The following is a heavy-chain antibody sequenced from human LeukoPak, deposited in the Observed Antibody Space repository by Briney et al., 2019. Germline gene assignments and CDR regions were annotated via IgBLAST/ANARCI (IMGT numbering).Heavy chain of an antibody. CDR3: ARVYGSGTYYPYRMDV. CDR1: GFTFSNYW. CDR2: IKQDGSEK. V-gene: IGHV3-7*04. D-gene: IGHD3-10*01. J-gene: IGHJ6*02. Sequence: PGGSLRLSCVASGFTFSNYWMSWVRQAPGQGLEWVANIKQDGSEKYYVDSVKGRFTISRDNAKNSLYLQMNSLRAEDTAVFYCARVYGSGTYYPYRMDVWGQGTTVTVSS.